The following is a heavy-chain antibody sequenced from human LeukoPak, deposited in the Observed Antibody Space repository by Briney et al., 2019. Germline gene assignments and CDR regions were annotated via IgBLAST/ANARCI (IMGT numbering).Heavy chain of an antibody. Sequence: ASVKVSCKASGYTFTGYYMHWVRQAPGQGLEWMGIINPSGGSTWYGQKFQGRVTMTRDTSTSTVYMELSSLRSEDTAVYYCARSPQYQLLLYWFDPWGQGTLVTVSS. D-gene: IGHD2-2*01. CDR3: ARSPQYQLLLYWFDP. V-gene: IGHV1-46*01. CDR1: GYTFTGYY. CDR2: INPSGGST. J-gene: IGHJ5*02.